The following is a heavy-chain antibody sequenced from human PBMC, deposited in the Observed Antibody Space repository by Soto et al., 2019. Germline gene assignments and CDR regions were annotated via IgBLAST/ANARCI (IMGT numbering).Heavy chain of an antibody. CDR3: SGVAVAGPSWFDP. V-gene: IGHV6-1*01. Sequence: SQTLSLTCAISGDSVSSNSAAWNWIRQSPSRGLEWLGRTYYRSKWYNDYAVSVKSRITINPDTSKNQFSLQLNSVTPEDTAVYYCSGVAVAGPSWFDPLGQGTLLTVSS. D-gene: IGHD6-19*01. CDR1: GDSVSSNSAA. J-gene: IGHJ5*02. CDR2: TYYRSKWYN.